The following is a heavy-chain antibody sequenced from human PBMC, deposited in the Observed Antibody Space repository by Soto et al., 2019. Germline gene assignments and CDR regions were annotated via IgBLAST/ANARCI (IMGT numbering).Heavy chain of an antibody. CDR3: AKEHNTGWPTFEF. V-gene: IGHV3-43*01. D-gene: IGHD6-19*01. Sequence: GGSLRLSCAASGFSFDVYSMHWVRQAPGKGLEWVSVINSNGVTNYGDSVKGRFTISRDNSKNSLYLQMDSLKTEDTALYYCAKEHNTGWPTFEFWGQGTLVTVSS. J-gene: IGHJ4*02. CDR1: GFSFDVYS. CDR2: INSNGVT.